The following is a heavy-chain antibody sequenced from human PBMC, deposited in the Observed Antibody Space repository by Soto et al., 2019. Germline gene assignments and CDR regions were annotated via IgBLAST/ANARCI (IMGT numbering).Heavy chain of an antibody. V-gene: IGHV3-30*18. CDR1: GFTFSDYA. CDR3: ANGGRQWLVTSDFNY. Sequence: VQLVESGGGVVQPGRSLRLSCAASGFTFSDYARHWVRQAPGKGLEWVAVVSHDGRNTHYADSVKGRFTISRDSSKNTVSLEMTSLRAEDTAVYYCANGGRQWLVTSDFNYWGQGALVTVSS. D-gene: IGHD6-19*01. J-gene: IGHJ4*02. CDR2: VSHDGRNT.